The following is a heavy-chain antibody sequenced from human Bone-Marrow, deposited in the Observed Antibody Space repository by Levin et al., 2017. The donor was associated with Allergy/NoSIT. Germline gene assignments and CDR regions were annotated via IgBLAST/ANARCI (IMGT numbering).Heavy chain of an antibody. D-gene: IGHD3-10*01. CDR3: ARSVAGEFDY. CDR1: GGSISGYY. Sequence: SQTLSLTCTVSGGSISGYYWSWVRQPPWKGLEWVGHIFYSGSTNYNPSLKSRVTISINTSKNQISLNLTSVTAADTAFYYCARSVAGEFDYWGQGTLVTVSS. V-gene: IGHV4-59*01. J-gene: IGHJ4*02. CDR2: IFYSGST.